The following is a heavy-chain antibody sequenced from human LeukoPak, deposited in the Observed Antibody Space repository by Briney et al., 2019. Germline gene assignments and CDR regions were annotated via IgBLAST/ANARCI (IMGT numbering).Heavy chain of an antibody. CDR2: ISAYNGNT. Sequence: GASVKVSCKASGYTFTSYGISWVRQAPGQGLEWMGWISAYNGNTNYAQTLQGRVTMTTDTSTSTAYMELRSLRSDDTAVYYCARRRFVPYYDILTPDYWGQGTLVTVSS. V-gene: IGHV1-18*01. CDR1: GYTFTSYG. J-gene: IGHJ4*02. D-gene: IGHD3-9*01. CDR3: ARRRFVPYYDILTPDY.